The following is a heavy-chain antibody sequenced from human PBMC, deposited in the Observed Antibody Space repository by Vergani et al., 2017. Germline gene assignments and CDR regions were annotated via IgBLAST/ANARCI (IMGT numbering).Heavy chain of an antibody. V-gene: IGHV3-33*08. CDR3: AXQYFVSGNYLFDY. CDR2: IWYDGSNK. Sequence: VHLAESGGGFFQPGGSLRLSCSASGFSFNSYWMHWVRQAPGKGLEWVAVIWYDGSNKYYVDSVKGRFTISRDNSKNMLFLQMNNLRTEDTAIYYCAXQYFVSGNYLFDYWGQGTLVTVSS. CDR1: GFSFNSYW. J-gene: IGHJ4*02. D-gene: IGHD3-10*01.